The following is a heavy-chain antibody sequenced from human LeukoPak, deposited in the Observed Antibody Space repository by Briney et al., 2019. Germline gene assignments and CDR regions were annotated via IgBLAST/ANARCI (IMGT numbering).Heavy chain of an antibody. J-gene: IGHJ4*02. V-gene: IGHV3-7*01. D-gene: IGHD5-18*01. CDR2: IKKDGSEE. CDR1: GFPFSSYW. Sequence: AGSLRLSRAAYGFPFSSYWMNWIRQAPGKGLEWVAGIKKDGSEEYYVHFVKGRFTISRDNAKNSLFLQMNSLRVDDTAVYYCVRDRGYSSFDYWGQGTLVTVSS. CDR3: VRDRGYSSFDY.